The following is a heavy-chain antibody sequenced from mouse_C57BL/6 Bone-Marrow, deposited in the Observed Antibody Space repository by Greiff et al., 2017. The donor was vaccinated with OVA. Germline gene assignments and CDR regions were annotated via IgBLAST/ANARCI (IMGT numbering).Heavy chain of an antibody. D-gene: IGHD4-1*01. Sequence: VQLKQSGPVLVKPGASVKMSCKASGYTFTDYYMNWVKQSHGKSLEWIGVINPYNGGTSYNQKFKGKATLTVDKSSSTAYMELNSLTSEDSAVYYCARGNFWDPVVGFAYWGQGTLVTVSA. CDR1: GYTFTDYY. V-gene: IGHV1-19*01. J-gene: IGHJ3*01. CDR3: ARGNFWDPVVGFAY. CDR2: INPYNGGT.